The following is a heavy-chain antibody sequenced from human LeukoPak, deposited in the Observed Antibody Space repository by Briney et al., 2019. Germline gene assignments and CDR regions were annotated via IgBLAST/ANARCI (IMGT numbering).Heavy chain of an antibody. V-gene: IGHV1-46*01. J-gene: IGHJ5*02. CDR2: INPTDGSA. D-gene: IGHD3-10*01. Sequence: ASVRLSCKSSGYTFTYYSMHWVRQAPGQGLEWMGIINPTDGSASYAQKFQGRVTMTRDMSTSTVYMELGSLSSEDRAVYYCAGGHGSGYTNWFDPWGQGTLVTVSS. CDR3: AGGHGSGYTNWFDP. CDR1: GYTFTYYS.